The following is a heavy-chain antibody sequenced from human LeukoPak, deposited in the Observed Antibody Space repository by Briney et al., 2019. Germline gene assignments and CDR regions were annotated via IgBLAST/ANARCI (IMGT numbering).Heavy chain of an antibody. CDR3: ARLTYYYDSSGFDY. Sequence: SETLSLTCTVSGDSISNHYWSWIRQPPGKGLEWIGYIYYSGSTNYNPSLKSRVTISVDTSKNQFSLKLSSVTAADTAVYYCARLTYYYDSSGFDYWGQGTLVTVSS. V-gene: IGHV4-59*11. CDR2: IYYSGST. D-gene: IGHD3-22*01. J-gene: IGHJ4*02. CDR1: GDSISNHY.